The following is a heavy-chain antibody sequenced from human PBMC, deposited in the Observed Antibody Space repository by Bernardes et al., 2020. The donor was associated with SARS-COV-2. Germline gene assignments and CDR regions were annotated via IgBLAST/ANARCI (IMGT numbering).Heavy chain of an antibody. CDR2: ITRNGDSA. Sequence: GGSLRLSCSASGFTFSNYAINWVRQAPGKGLKYVSSITRNGDSAYYADSVKGRFTISRDNSKNTLYLQMSSLRPDDTAVYFCVREGYSNYIYYLDDWGQGTLVTVSS. CDR3: VREGYSNYIYYLDD. V-gene: IGHV3-64D*06. J-gene: IGHJ4*02. D-gene: IGHD4-4*01. CDR1: GFTFSNYA.